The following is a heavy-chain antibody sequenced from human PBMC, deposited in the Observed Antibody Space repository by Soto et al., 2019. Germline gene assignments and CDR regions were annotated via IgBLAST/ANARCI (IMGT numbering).Heavy chain of an antibody. CDR1: GGTFSSYA. D-gene: IGHD6-13*01. CDR2: IIPIFGTA. V-gene: IGHV1-69*01. J-gene: IGHJ6*02. CDR3: ARWGHSSSWYGGDYYYGMDV. Sequence: QVQLVQSGAEVKKPGSSVKVSCKASGGTFSSYAISWVRQAPGQGLEWMGGIIPIFGTANYAQKFQGRVTINADESTSTAYMELSSLRSEDTAVYYCARWGHSSSWYGGDYYYGMDVWGQGTTVTVSS.